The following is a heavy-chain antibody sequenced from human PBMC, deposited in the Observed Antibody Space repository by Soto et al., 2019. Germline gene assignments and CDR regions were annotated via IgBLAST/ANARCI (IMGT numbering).Heavy chain of an antibody. Sequence: QITLEESGPTLVKPTQTLTLTCTFSGFSLTTNGVGVGWIRQSPGKALEWLAFIFWNDDKHYSPSLNTRHTITKDTSKNRVVLTMTNMDPVDTATYYCAQNVVFYWYFYLWGRGTLVTVCS. V-gene: IGHV2-5*01. CDR3: AQNVVFYWYFYL. CDR1: GFSLTTNGVG. CDR2: IFWNDDK. D-gene: IGHD1-1*01. J-gene: IGHJ2*01.